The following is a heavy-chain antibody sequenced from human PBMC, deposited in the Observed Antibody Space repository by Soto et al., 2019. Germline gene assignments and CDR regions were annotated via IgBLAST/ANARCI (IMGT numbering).Heavy chain of an antibody. CDR3: ARTLEMATITGFDY. CDR1: GYTFTSDA. V-gene: IGHV1-3*01. CDR2: INAGNGNT. J-gene: IGHJ4*02. D-gene: IGHD5-12*01. Sequence: ASVKVSCKASGYTFTSDAMHWVRQAPGQRLEWMGWINAGNGNTKYSQKFQGRVTITRDTSASTAYMELSSLRSEDTAVYYCARTLEMATITGFDYWGQGTLVTVSS.